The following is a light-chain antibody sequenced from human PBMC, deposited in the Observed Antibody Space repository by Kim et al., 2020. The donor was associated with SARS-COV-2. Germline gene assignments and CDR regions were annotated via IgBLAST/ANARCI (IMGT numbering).Light chain of an antibody. Sequence: DIVMTQSPLSLPVTPGEPASISCRSSQSLLHSNGYNYLDWYLQKPGQSPQLLIYLGSNRSSGVPDRFSGSGSGTDFTLKISRVEAEDVGVYYCMQGIQPPITFGQGTRLEIK. CDR2: LGS. V-gene: IGKV2-28*01. CDR1: QSLLHSNGYNY. CDR3: MQGIQPPIT. J-gene: IGKJ5*01.